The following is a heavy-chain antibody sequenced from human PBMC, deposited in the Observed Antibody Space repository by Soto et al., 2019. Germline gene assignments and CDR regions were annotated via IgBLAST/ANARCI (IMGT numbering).Heavy chain of an antibody. V-gene: IGHV3-23*01. CDR2: ISGSGGST. D-gene: IGHD2-2*01. CDR1: GFTFSSYA. J-gene: IGHJ6*03. CDR3: AKMDCSSTSCHTYYYYYMDV. Sequence: GGSLRLSCAASGFTFSSYAMSWVRQAPGKGLEWVSAISGSGGSTYYADSVKGRFTISRDNSKNTLYLQMNSLRAEDTAVYYCAKMDCSSTSCHTYYYYYMDVWGKGTTVTVSS.